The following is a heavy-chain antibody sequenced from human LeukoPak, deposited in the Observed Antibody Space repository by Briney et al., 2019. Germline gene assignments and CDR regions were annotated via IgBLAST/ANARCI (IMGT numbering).Heavy chain of an antibody. CDR3: ARGRRARAARADFDD. V-gene: IGHV1-46*01. Sequence: ASVKVSCKASGYTFTGYYIHWVRQAPGQGLEWMGIINPSSGVTSYAQKFQGRVTMTRDMSTSTVYMELSSLRSEDTAVYYCARGRRARAARADFDDWGQGTLVT. CDR1: GYTFTGYY. J-gene: IGHJ4*02. CDR2: INPSSGVT. D-gene: IGHD6-6*01.